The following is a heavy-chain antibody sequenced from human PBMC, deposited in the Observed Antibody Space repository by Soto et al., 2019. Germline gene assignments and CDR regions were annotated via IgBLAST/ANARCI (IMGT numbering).Heavy chain of an antibody. CDR2: IYHSGST. CDR1: GYSISSGYY. Sequence: PSETLSLTCAVSGYSISSGYYWGWIRQPPGKGLEWIGSIYHSGSTYYYPSLKSRVTISVDTSKNQFSLKLSSVTAADTAVYYCARVLEHTRSRGYEYWFDPWSQGTLVTVSS. V-gene: IGHV4-38-2*01. J-gene: IGHJ5*02. D-gene: IGHD5-12*01. CDR3: ARVLEHTRSRGYEYWFDP.